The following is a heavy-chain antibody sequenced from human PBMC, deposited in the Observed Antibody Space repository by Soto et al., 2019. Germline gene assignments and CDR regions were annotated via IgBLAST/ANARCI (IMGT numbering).Heavy chain of an antibody. J-gene: IGHJ5*02. D-gene: IGHD6-19*01. CDR1: GGSISSSSYY. Sequence: QLQLQESGPGLVKPSETLSLTCTVSGGSISSSSYYWGWIRQPPGKGLEWIGSIYYSGSTYYNPSLKSRVTISVDTSKNQFSLKLSSVTAADTAVYYCARPWYSSGWCFDPWGQGTLVTVSS. CDR3: ARPWYSSGWCFDP. V-gene: IGHV4-39*01. CDR2: IYYSGST.